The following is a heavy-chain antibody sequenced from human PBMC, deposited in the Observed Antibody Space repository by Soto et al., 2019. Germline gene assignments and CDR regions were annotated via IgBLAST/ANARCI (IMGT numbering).Heavy chain of an antibody. CDR2: ISGSGSTT. D-gene: IGHD4-4*01. CDR1: GLTFSGYG. V-gene: IGHV3-23*01. CDR3: VTRSRGLQSSPPRLDS. Sequence: EVQLLESGGGLVQPGGSLRLSCAASGLTFSGYGMSWVRQAPGTGLEWVSAISGSGSTTDYADSVKGRFTISRDDSKNILFLQMNSLRAEDTAVYYCVTRSRGLQSSPPRLDSWGQGTLVTVSS. J-gene: IGHJ4*02.